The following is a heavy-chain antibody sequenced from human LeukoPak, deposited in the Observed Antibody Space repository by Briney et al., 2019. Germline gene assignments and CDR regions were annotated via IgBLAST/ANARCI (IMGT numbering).Heavy chain of an antibody. V-gene: IGHV3-23*01. D-gene: IGHD3-22*01. CDR2: ISGSGGAT. CDR3: AKRHYDSSGHNTRAFDI. J-gene: IGHJ3*02. Sequence: PGGSLRLSCAASGFTFSSYAMSWVRQAPGKGLEWVSAISGSGGATYYADSGRGRFTISRDNSKNTLYLQMNSLRAEDTAVCYCAKRHYDSSGHNTRAFDIWGQGTMVTVSS. CDR1: GFTFSSYA.